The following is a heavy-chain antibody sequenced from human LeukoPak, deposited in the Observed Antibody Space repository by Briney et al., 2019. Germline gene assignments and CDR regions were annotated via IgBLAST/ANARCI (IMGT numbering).Heavy chain of an antibody. V-gene: IGHV1-46*01. CDR2: INPSGGST. CDR1: GYTFTSYD. Sequence: ASVKVSCKASGYTFTSYDINWVRQATGQGLEWMGWINPSGGSTSYAQKFQGRVTMTRDTSTSTVYMELSSLRSEDTAVYYCARGGIVGGTFDPWGQGTLVTVSS. CDR3: ARGGIVGGTFDP. D-gene: IGHD1-26*01. J-gene: IGHJ5*02.